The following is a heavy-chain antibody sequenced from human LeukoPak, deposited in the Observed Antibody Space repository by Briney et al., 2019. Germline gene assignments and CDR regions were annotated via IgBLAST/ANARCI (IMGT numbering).Heavy chain of an antibody. Sequence: ASVKVSCKASGYTFTSYYMHWVRQAPGQGLEWMGIINPSGGSTSYAQKFQGRVTMTRDMSTSTVYMELSSLRSEDTAVYYCARVLMGRYYDSSGYIDYWGQGTLVTVSS. CDR3: ARVLMGRYYDSSGYIDY. J-gene: IGHJ4*02. CDR2: INPSGGST. CDR1: GYTFTSYY. V-gene: IGHV1-46*01. D-gene: IGHD3-22*01.